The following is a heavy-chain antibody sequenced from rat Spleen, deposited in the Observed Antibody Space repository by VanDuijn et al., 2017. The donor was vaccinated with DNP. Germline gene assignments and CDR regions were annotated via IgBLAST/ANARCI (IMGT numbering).Heavy chain of an antibody. D-gene: IGHD1-1*01. CDR2: ISYSGST. CDR3: AKESSGAGYFDY. V-gene: IGHV3-1*01. CDR1: GYSITSNY. Sequence: EVQLQESGPGLVKPSQSLSLTCSVTGYSITSNYWGWIRKFPGNKMEWMGYISYSGSTSYNPSLKSRISITRETSKNQFFLQLNSVTTEDTATYYCAKESSGAGYFDYWGQGVMVTVSS. J-gene: IGHJ2*01.